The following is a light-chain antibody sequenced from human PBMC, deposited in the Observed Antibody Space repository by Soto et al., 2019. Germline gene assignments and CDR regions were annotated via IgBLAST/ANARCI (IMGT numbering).Light chain of an antibody. CDR3: AAWDDSLNGYV. Sequence: QPVLTQPPSASGTPGQRVTISCSGSSSNIGSNTVNWYQQLPRTAPKLLIYSNNQRPSGVPDRFSGSKSGTSASLAISGLQSEDEADYYCAAWDDSLNGYVFATGTKVTVL. CDR2: SNN. J-gene: IGLJ1*01. V-gene: IGLV1-44*01. CDR1: SSNIGSNT.